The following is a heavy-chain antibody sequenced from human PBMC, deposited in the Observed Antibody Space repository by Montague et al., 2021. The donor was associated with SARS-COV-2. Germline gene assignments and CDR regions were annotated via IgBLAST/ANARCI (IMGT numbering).Heavy chain of an antibody. D-gene: IGHD3-10*01. J-gene: IGHJ6*02. CDR1: GGSISNYY. CDR2: IYVSGNT. CDR3: AGDRPRSDYYDSGTYTWGGYGMDV. Sequence: SETLSLTCTVSGGSISNYYWCWIWLPAGPGLEWIWRIYVSGNTNYNSYPTRRIIMSVDTSTYQIPLKLSFVTDAATAAYFCAGDRPRSDYYDSGTYTWGGYGMDVWGQGTTVTVSS. V-gene: IGHV4-4*07.